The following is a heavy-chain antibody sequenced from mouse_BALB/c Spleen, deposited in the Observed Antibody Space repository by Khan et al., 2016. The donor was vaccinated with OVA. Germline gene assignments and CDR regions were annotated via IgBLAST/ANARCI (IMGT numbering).Heavy chain of an antibody. CDR3: DRNYDYDEGLVY. CDR2: IWSGGST. D-gene: IGHD2-4*01. V-gene: IGHV2-2*02. J-gene: IGHJ3*01. CDR1: GFSLTYYG. Sequence: QVQLKQSGPGLVQPSQSLSITCTVSGFSLTYYGVHWVRQSPGKGLEWLGVIWSGGSTDYNAAFISRLSISKDNSKSQVFFKMNSLQPNDTAIYYGDRNYDYDEGLVYWGQGTLVTVSA.